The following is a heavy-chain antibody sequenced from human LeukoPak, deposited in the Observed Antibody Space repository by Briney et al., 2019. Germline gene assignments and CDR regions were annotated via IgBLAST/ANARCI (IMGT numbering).Heavy chain of an antibody. CDR3: ARDLVVGVVGNWFDP. CDR2: INPNSGGT. Sequence: ASVKLSCKASGYTFTGYYMHWVRQAPGQGLEWMGWINPNSGGTNYAQKFQGRVTMTRDTSISTAYMELSRLRSDDTAVYYCARDLVVGVVGNWFDPWGQGTLVTVSS. V-gene: IGHV1-2*02. D-gene: IGHD2-2*01. CDR1: GYTFTGYY. J-gene: IGHJ5*02.